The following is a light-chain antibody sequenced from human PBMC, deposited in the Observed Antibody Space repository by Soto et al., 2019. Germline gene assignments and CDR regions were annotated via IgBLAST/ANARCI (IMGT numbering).Light chain of an antibody. Sequence: QPVLTQPPSASGTPGQRVTISCSGSSSNIGGNTVSWYQQFPGTAPKLLIYTNNQRPSGVPDRFSGSKSDTSASLAISALQSEDEAHYYCVAWDDSLNGHVFGTGTKLTVL. V-gene: IGLV1-44*01. CDR1: SSNIGGNT. CDR3: VAWDDSLNGHV. J-gene: IGLJ1*01. CDR2: TNN.